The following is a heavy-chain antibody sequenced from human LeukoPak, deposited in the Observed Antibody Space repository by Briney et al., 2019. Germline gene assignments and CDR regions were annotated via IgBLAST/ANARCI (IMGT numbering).Heavy chain of an antibody. CDR3: ARGAPDYYDSSGYPGGY. CDR1: GFTFSSYA. V-gene: IGHV3-30-3*01. Sequence: GGSLRLSCAASGFTFSSYAMHWVRQAPGKGLEWVAVISYDGSNKYYADSVKGRFTISRDNSKNTLYLQMNSLRAEDTAVYYCARGAPDYYDSSGYPGGYWGQGTLVTVSS. J-gene: IGHJ4*02. D-gene: IGHD3-22*01. CDR2: ISYDGSNK.